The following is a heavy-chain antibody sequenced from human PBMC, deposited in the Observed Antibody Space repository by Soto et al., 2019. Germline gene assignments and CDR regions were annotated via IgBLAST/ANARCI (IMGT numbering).Heavy chain of an antibody. D-gene: IGHD3-22*01. CDR3: ARDRTTYYYDSSGQPIAYYYYGMDV. CDR1: GFTFSSYS. J-gene: IGHJ6*02. V-gene: IGHV3-21*01. Sequence: GESLKISCAASGFTFSSYSMNWVRQAPGKGLEWVSSISSSSSYIYYADSVKGRFTISRDNAKNSLYLQMNSLRAEDTAVYYCARDRTTYYYDSSGQPIAYYYYGMDVWGQGTTVTVSS. CDR2: ISSSSSYI.